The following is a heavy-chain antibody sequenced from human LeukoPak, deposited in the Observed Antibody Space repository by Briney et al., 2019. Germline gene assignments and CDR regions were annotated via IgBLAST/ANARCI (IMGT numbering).Heavy chain of an antibody. Sequence: SVKVSCKASGGTFSSYAISWVRQAPGQGLEWMGGIIPIFGTANYAQKFQGRVTMTRNTSISTAYMELSSLRSEDTAVYYCARGLLSPTGYWGQGTLVTVSS. CDR1: GGTFSSYA. CDR2: IIPIFGTA. CDR3: ARGLLSPTGY. J-gene: IGHJ4*02. V-gene: IGHV1-69*05.